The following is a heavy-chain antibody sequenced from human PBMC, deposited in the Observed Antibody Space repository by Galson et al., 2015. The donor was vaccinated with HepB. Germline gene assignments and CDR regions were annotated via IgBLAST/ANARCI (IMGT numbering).Heavy chain of an antibody. Sequence: SVKVSCKASGYTFTSYDINWVRQATGQGLEWMGWMNPNSGNTGYAQKFQGRVTMTRDTPINTAYMELRSLRSEDTAVYYCATPVPNYHDPSGYYPFDYWGQGTLVTVSS. J-gene: IGHJ4*02. CDR3: ATPVPNYHDPSGYYPFDY. V-gene: IGHV1-8*01. CDR1: GYTFTSYD. D-gene: IGHD3-22*01. CDR2: MNPNSGNT.